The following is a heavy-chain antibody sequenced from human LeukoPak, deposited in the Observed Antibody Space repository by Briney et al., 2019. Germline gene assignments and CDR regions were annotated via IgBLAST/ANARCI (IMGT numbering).Heavy chain of an antibody. D-gene: IGHD6-13*01. Sequence: SETLSLTCTVSGGSISSGSYYWSWIRQPAGKGLEWIGRIYASGNTNYNPSLEGRVTMTVDTSKNQFSLNLSSVTAADTAVYYCARGRGSSWYYFDSWGQGTLVTVSS. V-gene: IGHV4-61*02. CDR2: IYASGNT. J-gene: IGHJ4*02. CDR3: ARGRGSSWYYFDS. CDR1: GGSISSGSYY.